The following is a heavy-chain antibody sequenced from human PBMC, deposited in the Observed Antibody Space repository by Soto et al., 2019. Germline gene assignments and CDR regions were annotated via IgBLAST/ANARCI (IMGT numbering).Heavy chain of an antibody. CDR2: ISGGGTTM. Sequence: GGSLRLSCAASGFRFSEHYMTWIRQAPGKGLEWVSKISGGGTTMYYADAVKGRFTVSRDNAKNSLYLQMNSLRAEDTAVYYCAGDPYYYGSAFWGQGGLVTVSS. CDR3: AGDPYYYGSAF. D-gene: IGHD3-10*01. V-gene: IGHV3-11*01. CDR1: GFRFSEHY. J-gene: IGHJ4*02.